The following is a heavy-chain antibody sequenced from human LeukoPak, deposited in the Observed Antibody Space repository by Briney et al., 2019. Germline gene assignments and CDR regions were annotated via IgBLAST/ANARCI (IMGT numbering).Heavy chain of an antibody. V-gene: IGHV3-21*01. CDR3: ARDLVRELVLWGKIWNKTPDNAFDI. CDR1: GFTFSSYS. Sequence: KAGGSLRLSCAASGFTFSSYSMNWVRQAPGKGLEWVSSISSSSSYIYYADSVKGRFTISRDNAKNSLYLQMNSLRAEDTAVYYCARDLVRELVLWGKIWNKTPDNAFDIWGQGTMVTVSS. CDR2: ISSSSSYI. D-gene: IGHD1/OR15-1a*01. J-gene: IGHJ3*02.